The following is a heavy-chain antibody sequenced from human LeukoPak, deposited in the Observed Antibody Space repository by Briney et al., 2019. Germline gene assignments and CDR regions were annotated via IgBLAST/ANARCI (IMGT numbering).Heavy chain of an antibody. J-gene: IGHJ5*02. CDR3: ARGNLDLYDYVWGSYPDWFDP. CDR1: GGSISSGDYY. V-gene: IGHV4-30-4*01. Sequence: SQTLSLTCTVSGGSISSGDYYWSWIRQPPGKGLEWIGYIYYSGSTYYNPSLKSRVTISVDTSKNQFSLKLSSVTAADTAVYYCARGNLDLYDYVWGSYPDWFDPWGQGTLVTVSS. D-gene: IGHD3-16*02. CDR2: IYYSGST.